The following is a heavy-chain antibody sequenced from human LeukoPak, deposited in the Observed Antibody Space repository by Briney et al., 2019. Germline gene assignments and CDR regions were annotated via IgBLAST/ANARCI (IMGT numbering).Heavy chain of an antibody. CDR3: ARWYSSGWYSDY. D-gene: IGHD6-19*01. CDR2: ISSSSSYI. Sequence: GGSLRLSCAASGFTFSSYSMNWVRQAPGKGLEWVSSISSSSSYIYYADSVKGRFTISRDNAKNTVYLQMNSLRAEGTAVYYCARWYSSGWYSDYWGQGTLVTVSS. V-gene: IGHV3-21*06. J-gene: IGHJ4*02. CDR1: GFTFSSYS.